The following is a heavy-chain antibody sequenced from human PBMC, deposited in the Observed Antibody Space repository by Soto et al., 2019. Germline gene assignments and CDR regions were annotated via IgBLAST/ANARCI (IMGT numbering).Heavy chain of an antibody. CDR2: ISLSGSTI. CDR1: GFAFSNYE. CDR3: ARESFSASPNFFDY. J-gene: IGHJ4*02. D-gene: IGHD3-3*02. V-gene: IGHV3-48*03. Sequence: GGSLRLSCAASGFAFSNYEMDWVRQAPGKGLEWVSYISLSGSTIYYADSVKGRFTISRDDAKNSLYLQMDSLRADDTAVYYCARESFSASPNFFDYWGQGTLVTVSS.